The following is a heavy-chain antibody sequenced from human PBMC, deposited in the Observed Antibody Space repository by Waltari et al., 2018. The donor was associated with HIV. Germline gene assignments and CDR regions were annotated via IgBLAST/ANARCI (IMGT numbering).Heavy chain of an antibody. CDR3: AKDDSTGSSGYYPFHY. V-gene: IGHV3-23*04. D-gene: IGHD3-22*01. CDR1: GFPFTNYA. CDR2: ISGSGGST. Sequence: EVQLVESGGGLVQPGGSLRLSCAASGFPFTNYAMTWVRQAPGKWLEGVSAISGSGGSTYYADSVKGRFTISSDNSKNTLYLQMNSLRAEDTALYYCAKDDSTGSSGYYPFHYWGQGTLITVSS. J-gene: IGHJ4*02.